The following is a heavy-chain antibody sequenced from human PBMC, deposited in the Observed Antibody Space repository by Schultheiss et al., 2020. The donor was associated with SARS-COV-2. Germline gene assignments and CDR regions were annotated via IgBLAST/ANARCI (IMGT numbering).Heavy chain of an antibody. CDR2: IYYSGST. D-gene: IGHD2-21*02. CDR3: ARRVTGVVSDYYGMDV. CDR1: GGSISSSSYY. Sequence: SETLSLTCTVSGGSISSSSYYWSWIRQPPGKGLEWIGYIYYSGSTNYNPSLKSRVTISVDTSKNQFSLKLSSVTAADTAVYYCARRVTGVVSDYYGMDVWGQGTTVTVSS. V-gene: IGHV4-61*01. J-gene: IGHJ6*02.